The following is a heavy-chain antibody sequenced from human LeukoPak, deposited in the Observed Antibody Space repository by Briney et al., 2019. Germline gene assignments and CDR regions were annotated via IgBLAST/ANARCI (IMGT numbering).Heavy chain of an antibody. Sequence: GGSLRLSCEASGFIFSHYGMHWVRQAPGKGLEWVAVISYDGSKKYYTDSVEGRFTISRDNSKNTVYLQMNSLRAEDTAVYYCAKVKWKLIGYFDYWGQGTLVTVSS. V-gene: IGHV3-30*18. CDR1: GFIFSHYG. D-gene: IGHD1-20*01. CDR2: ISYDGSKK. CDR3: AKVKWKLIGYFDY. J-gene: IGHJ4*02.